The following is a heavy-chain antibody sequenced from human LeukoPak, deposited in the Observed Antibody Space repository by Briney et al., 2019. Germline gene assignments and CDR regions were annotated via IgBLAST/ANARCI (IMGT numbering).Heavy chain of an antibody. CDR2: ISAYNGNT. Sequence: ASVNVSCKASGYTFTSYAMNWVRQAPGQGLEWMGWISAYNGNTNYAQKLQGRVTMTTDTSTSTAYMELRSLRSDDTAVYYCARYVGSVPAAIYDDYWGQGTLVTVSS. CDR3: ARYVGSVPAAIYDDY. J-gene: IGHJ4*02. V-gene: IGHV1-18*01. D-gene: IGHD2-2*02. CDR1: GYTFTSYA.